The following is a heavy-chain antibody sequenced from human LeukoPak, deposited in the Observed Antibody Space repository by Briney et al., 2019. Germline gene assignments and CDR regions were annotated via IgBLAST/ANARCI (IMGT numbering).Heavy chain of an antibody. CDR1: GGSITSGGYS. V-gene: IGHV4-30-2*01. CDR2: IYHSGTT. J-gene: IGHJ5*02. D-gene: IGHD1-7*01. Sequence: SQTLSLTCALSGGSITSGGYSWSWIRQPPGKGLEWIGYIYHSGTTYYNPSLKSRVTISVDRPKNQFSLKLSSVTAADTAVYYCARASPINWNYGWFDPWGQGTLVTVSS. CDR3: ARASPINWNYGWFDP.